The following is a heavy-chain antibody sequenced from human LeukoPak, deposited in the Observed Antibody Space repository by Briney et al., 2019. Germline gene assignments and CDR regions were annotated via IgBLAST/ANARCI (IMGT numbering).Heavy chain of an antibody. CDR3: ARDAVSGAGYYYYYMDV. CDR1: GGSISSYY. D-gene: IGHD6-19*01. J-gene: IGHJ6*03. CDR2: IYTSGST. V-gene: IGHV4-4*07. Sequence: PSETLSLTCTVSGGSISSYYWSWIRQPAGKGLEWIGRIYTSGSTNYNPSLKSRVTMSVDTSKNQFSLKLSSVTAADTAVYYCARDAVSGAGYYYYYMDVWGKGTTVTVSS.